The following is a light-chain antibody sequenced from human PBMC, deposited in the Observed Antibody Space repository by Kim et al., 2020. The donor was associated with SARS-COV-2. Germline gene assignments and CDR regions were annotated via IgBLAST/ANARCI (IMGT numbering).Light chain of an antibody. V-gene: IGLV2-14*03. CDR2: DVS. CDR1: GSDVGGYNY. Sequence: GQSITISCTGTGSDVGGYNYVAWYQHHPGKAPKLMFYDVSKRPSGVSNRFSGSKSGNTASLTISGLQTEDDADYYCSSYTSSSTVVFGGGTQLTVL. J-gene: IGLJ2*01. CDR3: SSYTSSSTVV.